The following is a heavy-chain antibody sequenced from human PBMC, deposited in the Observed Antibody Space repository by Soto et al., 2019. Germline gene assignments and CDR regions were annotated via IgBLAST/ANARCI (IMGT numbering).Heavy chain of an antibody. J-gene: IGHJ4*02. D-gene: IGHD3-16*02. CDR3: ARDIGDYIWGSYRHIGTLSDY. CDR1: GFTFSSYS. CDR2: ISSSSSTI. Sequence: GGSLRLSCAASGFTFSSYSMNWVRQAPGKGLEWVSYISSSSSTIYYADSVKGRFTISRDNAKNSLYLQMNSLRAEETAVYYCARDIGDYIWGSYRHIGTLSDYWGQGTLVTVSS. V-gene: IGHV3-48*01.